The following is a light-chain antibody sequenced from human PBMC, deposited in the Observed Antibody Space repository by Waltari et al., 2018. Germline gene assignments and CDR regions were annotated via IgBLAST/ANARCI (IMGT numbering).Light chain of an antibody. V-gene: IGKV3-20*01. Sequence: IMLTPSPGTLSLYPGERANLSCRASQSISKYLAWYQQKPGQAPRLHILDASIRATRIPHSFRGGGYGTDFSLTISRLKPEDYAVYYCQKYWSVPAKFGRGTTVEIK. CDR3: QKYWSVPAK. CDR2: DAS. CDR1: QSISKY. J-gene: IGKJ1*01.